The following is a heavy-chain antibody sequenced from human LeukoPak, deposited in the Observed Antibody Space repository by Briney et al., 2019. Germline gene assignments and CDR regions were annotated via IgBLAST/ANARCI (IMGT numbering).Heavy chain of an antibody. CDR3: ARFGGSGSYYTLRGGFDY. J-gene: IGHJ4*02. V-gene: IGHV4-61*01. CDR1: GGSISSSSYY. Sequence: SEALSLTCTVSGGSISSSSYYWSWIRQPPGKGLEWIGYIYYSGSTKYNPSLKSRVTISVDMSKNQFSLKLSSVTAADTAVYYCARFGGSGSYYTLRGGFDYWGQGTLVTVSS. CDR2: IYYSGST. D-gene: IGHD3-10*01.